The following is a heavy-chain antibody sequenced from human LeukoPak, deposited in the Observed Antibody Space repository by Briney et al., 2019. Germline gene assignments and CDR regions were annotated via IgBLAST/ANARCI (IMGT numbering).Heavy chain of an antibody. J-gene: IGHJ4*02. V-gene: IGHV3-30*04. CDR3: ARDSIGGRGFNY. CDR1: GFTFSSYA. CDR2: ISYDGSNK. D-gene: IGHD2-15*01. Sequence: GGSLRLSCAASGFTFSSYAMHWVRQAPGKGLEWVAVISYDGSNKYYADSVKGRFTISRDKSKNTLYLRMNSLRAEDTAVYYCARDSIGGRGFNYWGQGTLVTVSS.